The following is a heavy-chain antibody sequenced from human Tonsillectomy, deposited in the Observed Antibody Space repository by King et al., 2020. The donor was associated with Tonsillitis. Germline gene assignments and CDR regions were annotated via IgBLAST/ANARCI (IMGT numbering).Heavy chain of an antibody. D-gene: IGHD6-13*01. CDR2: ISGSGFNT. CDR1: GFTFSSFA. CDR3: AKSGGVAATGTFRDYYYYYMDV. J-gene: IGHJ6*03. V-gene: IGHV3-23*04. Sequence: VQLVESGGGLVQPGGSLRLSCAASGFTFSSFAMNWVRQAPGKGLEWVSAISGSGFNTFYADSVKARFTISRDNSKNTLFLQMNSLRADDTAVYYCAKSGGVAATGTFRDYYYYYMDV.